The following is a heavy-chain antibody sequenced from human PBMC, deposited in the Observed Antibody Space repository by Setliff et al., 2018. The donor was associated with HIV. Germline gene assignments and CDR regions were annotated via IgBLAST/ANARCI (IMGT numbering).Heavy chain of an antibody. CDR1: GYTFTSYG. V-gene: IGHV1-18*01. D-gene: IGHD3-3*01. CDR3: ARVAWYYSFWSGLGDAFDI. CDR2: ISAYSGNT. J-gene: IGHJ3*02. Sequence: ASVKVSCKASGYTFTSYGISWVRQAPGQGLEWMGWISAYSGNTNYAQKLQGRVTMTTDTSTSTAYMELRSLRSDDTAVYYCARVAWYYSFWSGLGDAFDIWGQGTMVTV.